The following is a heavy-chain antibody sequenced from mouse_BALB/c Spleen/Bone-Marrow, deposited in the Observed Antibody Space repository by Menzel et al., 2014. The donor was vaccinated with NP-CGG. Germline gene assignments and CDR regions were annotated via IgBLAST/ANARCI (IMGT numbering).Heavy chain of an antibody. V-gene: IGHV3-1*02. CDR1: GYSITSGYS. D-gene: IGHD2-1*01. CDR2: IHYSGIT. Sequence: EVQLQQSGPDLVKPSQSLSLTCTVTGYSITSGYSWHWIRQFPGNKLEWMGYIHYSGITNYNPSLKSRISITRDTSKNQFFLQLNSVTNEDTATYYCARRDGNYGFFDYWGQGTTLTVPS. CDR3: ARRDGNYGFFDY. J-gene: IGHJ2*01.